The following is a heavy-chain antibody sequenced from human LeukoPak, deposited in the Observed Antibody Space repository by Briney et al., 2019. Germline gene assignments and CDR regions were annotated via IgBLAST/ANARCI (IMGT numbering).Heavy chain of an antibody. CDR3: ARSRGSYFDS. V-gene: IGHV3-74*01. D-gene: IGHD3-16*01. J-gene: IGHJ4*02. CDR2: INSDGKST. CDR1: GFTFSSYR. Sequence: SGGSLRLSCAASGFTFSSYRMHWVRQAPGRGPVWVSRINSDGKSTDYADCVKGRFTISRDNAKNTLYLEMNNLRADDTAVYYCARSRGSYFDSWGQGTLVSVSS.